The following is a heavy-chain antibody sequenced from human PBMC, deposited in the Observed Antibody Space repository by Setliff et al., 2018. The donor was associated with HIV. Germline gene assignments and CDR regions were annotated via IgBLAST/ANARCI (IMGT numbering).Heavy chain of an antibody. V-gene: IGHV1-2*02. D-gene: IGHD1-7*01. Sequence: VASVKVSCKTSGYTFTDYFIHWVRQAPGQGLEWMGWINPKSGATNFAQKFQVRVTMTRDTSINTAYMEANRLRSDDTAIYYCARAYSANYRGGGHFDYWGQGTLVTVSS. CDR1: GYTFTDYF. J-gene: IGHJ4*02. CDR3: ARAYSANYRGGGHFDY. CDR2: INPKSGAT.